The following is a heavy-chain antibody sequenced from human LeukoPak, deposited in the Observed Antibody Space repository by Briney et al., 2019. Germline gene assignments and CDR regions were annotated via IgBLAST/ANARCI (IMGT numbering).Heavy chain of an antibody. J-gene: IGHJ5*02. CDR2: IPFFGTA. D-gene: IGHD6-13*01. CDR3: ARDPSSSWSYNWFDP. Sequence: IPFFGTANYPHTFQGRVTITTEESKSTAYMEVSRQRSEDTAVYYCARDPSSSWSYNWFDPWGQGTLVTVSS. V-gene: IGHV1-69*05.